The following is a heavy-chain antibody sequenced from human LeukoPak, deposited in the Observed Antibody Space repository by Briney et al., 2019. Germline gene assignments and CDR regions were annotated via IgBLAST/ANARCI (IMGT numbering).Heavy chain of an antibody. Sequence: ASVKVSCKASGYTFTSYYMYWVRQAPGQGLEWMGIINPGSGSTSYLQKFQGRVTMTRDTSTSTVYMELSSLRSDDTAVYYCARGYGDYVTDWGQGTLVTVSS. CDR1: GYTFTSYY. J-gene: IGHJ4*02. V-gene: IGHV1-46*01. CDR2: INPGSGST. CDR3: ARGYGDYVTD. D-gene: IGHD4-17*01.